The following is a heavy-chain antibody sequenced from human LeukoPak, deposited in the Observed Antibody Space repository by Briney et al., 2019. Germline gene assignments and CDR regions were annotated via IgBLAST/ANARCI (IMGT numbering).Heavy chain of an antibody. CDR2: INSDGSGT. J-gene: IGHJ3*02. Sequence: PGGSLRLSCAASGFTFSSNWMHWVRQGPGKGLVWVSRINSDGSGTSYADSVKGRFTISRDNAKNTLYLQMNSLRAEDTAVYYCARAVGGLLAYGFDIWGQGTMVTVSS. V-gene: IGHV3-74*01. D-gene: IGHD1-26*01. CDR1: GFTFSSNW. CDR3: ARAVGGLLAYGFDI.